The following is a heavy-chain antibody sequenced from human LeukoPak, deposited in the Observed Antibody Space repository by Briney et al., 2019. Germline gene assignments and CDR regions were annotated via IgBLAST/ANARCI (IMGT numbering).Heavy chain of an antibody. D-gene: IGHD3-10*01. Sequence: SETLSLTCTASGGSISNKYWSWIRQPPGKGLEWIGYIYYSGRANYNPSLKSRVTISVDTSKNQFSLKLSSATAADTAVYYCARVRKDYYGSGSYYLLDYWGQGTLVTVSS. CDR3: ARVRKDYYGSGSYYLLDY. CDR1: GGSISNKY. V-gene: IGHV4-59*01. CDR2: IYYSGRA. J-gene: IGHJ4*02.